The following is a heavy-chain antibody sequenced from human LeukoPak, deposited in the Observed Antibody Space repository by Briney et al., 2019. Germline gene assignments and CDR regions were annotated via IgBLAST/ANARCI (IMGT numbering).Heavy chain of an antibody. CDR3: ARAGYPYAFDI. Sequence: GGTLRFYCAASGFTFSTYWMHWVRQAPGKGLVWVSRISHDGSSSSYADSVKGRFTISRDNAKNTLYLQMNSLRSDDTAVYYCARAGYPYAFDIWGQGTMVTVSS. J-gene: IGHJ3*02. CDR2: ISHDGSSS. V-gene: IGHV3-74*01. D-gene: IGHD5-18*01. CDR1: GFTFSTYW.